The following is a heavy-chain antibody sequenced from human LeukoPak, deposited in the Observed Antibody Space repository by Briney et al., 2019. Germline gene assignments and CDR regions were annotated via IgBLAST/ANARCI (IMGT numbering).Heavy chain of an antibody. Sequence: SETLSLTCTVYGGSISSSSYYWGWIRHPPGKGLEGIGCIYYRGSTYYNPSLKSRVPISVHPSKHQFSLKLSSVTAADPTAYYCARQANWFDPWGQGTLVTVSS. CDR3: ARQANWFDP. J-gene: IGHJ5*02. CDR1: GGSISSSSYY. CDR2: IYYRGST. V-gene: IGHV4-39*01.